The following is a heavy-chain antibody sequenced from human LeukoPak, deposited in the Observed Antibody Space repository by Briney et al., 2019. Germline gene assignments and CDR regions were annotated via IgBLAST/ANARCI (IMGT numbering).Heavy chain of an antibody. CDR2: IYYSGST. J-gene: IGHJ5*02. CDR1: GGSISSYY. CDR3: ARDSSAARYYDSSGGFDP. V-gene: IGHV4-59*12. D-gene: IGHD3-22*01. Sequence: SETLSLTCTVSGGSISSYYWSWIRQPPGKGLEWIGYIYYSGSTNYNPSLKSRVTISVDTSKNQFSLKLSSVTAADTAVYYCARDSSAARYYDSSGGFDPWGQGTLVTVSS.